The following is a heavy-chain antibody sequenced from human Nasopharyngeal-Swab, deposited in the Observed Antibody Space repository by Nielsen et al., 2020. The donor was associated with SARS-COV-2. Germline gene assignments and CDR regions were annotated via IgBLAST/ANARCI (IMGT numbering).Heavy chain of an antibody. CDR3: ARHDQSAVAGVFEY. J-gene: IGHJ4*02. V-gene: IGHV4-59*04. CDR2: MSYSGST. D-gene: IGHD6-19*01. Sequence: SETLSLTCTVSGGSISSYYWSWIRQSPGKGLEWIGSMSYSGSTYYTPSLKSRVTISVDTSKNQLSLKVNSVTAADTAVYYCARHDQSAVAGVFEYWGQGTLVTVSS. CDR1: GGSISSYY.